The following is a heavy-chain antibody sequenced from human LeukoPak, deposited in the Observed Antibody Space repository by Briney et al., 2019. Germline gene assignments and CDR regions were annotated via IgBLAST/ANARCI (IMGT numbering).Heavy chain of an antibody. V-gene: IGHV3-23*01. CDR3: ARERKGAFDI. Sequence: QSGGSLRLSCAASGFSFRSYAMSWVRQAPGKGLEWVSAISGSGDSTYYADSVKGRFTISRDNSKNTLFLQVNSLRAEDTAVYYCARERKGAFDIWGQGTMVTVSS. CDR1: GFSFRSYA. J-gene: IGHJ3*02. CDR2: ISGSGDST.